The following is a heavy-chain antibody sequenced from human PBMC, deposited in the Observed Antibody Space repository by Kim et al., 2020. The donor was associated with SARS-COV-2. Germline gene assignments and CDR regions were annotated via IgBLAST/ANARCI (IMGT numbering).Heavy chain of an antibody. J-gene: IGHJ3*02. Sequence: GGSLRLSCAASGFTFSSYAMHWVRQAPGKGLEWVAVISYDGSNKYYADSVKGRFTISRDNSKNTLYLQMNSRRAEDTAGYYCASIHSGSNQGDFEIWGQG. V-gene: IGHV3-30-3*01. D-gene: IGHD1-26*01. CDR2: ISYDGSNK. CDR3: ASIHSGSNQGDFEI. CDR1: GFTFSSYA.